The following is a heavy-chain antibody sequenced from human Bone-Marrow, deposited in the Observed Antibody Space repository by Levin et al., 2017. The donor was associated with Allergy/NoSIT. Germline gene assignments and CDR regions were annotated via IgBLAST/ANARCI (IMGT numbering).Heavy chain of an antibody. J-gene: IGHJ4*02. CDR1: GFTFGDYS. D-gene: IGHD2-8*01. CDR3: TRDEYCTNGVRYDY. V-gene: IGHV3-49*03. Sequence: GGSLRLSCTTSGFTFGDYSVNWFRQTPGKGLEWVAFIRSEVYGGTAEYAASVKGRFTISRDDSKSIAYLQMKSLKIEDTAVYYCTRDEYCTNGVRYDYWGQGTLVTVSS. CDR2: IRSEVYGGTA.